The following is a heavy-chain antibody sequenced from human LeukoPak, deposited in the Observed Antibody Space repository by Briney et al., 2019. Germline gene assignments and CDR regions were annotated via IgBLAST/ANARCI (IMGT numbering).Heavy chain of an antibody. CDR3: AVVSCSGGSCYFSYFDY. CDR2: IIPIFGTA. V-gene: IGHV1-69*13. CDR1: GGTFSSYA. J-gene: IGHJ4*02. D-gene: IGHD2-15*01. Sequence: SVKVSCKASGGTFSSYAISWVRQAPGQGLEWMGGIIPIFGTANYAQKFQGRVTITADESTSTAYMELSSLRSEDTAVYYCAVVSCSGGSCYFSYFDYWGQGTLVTVSS.